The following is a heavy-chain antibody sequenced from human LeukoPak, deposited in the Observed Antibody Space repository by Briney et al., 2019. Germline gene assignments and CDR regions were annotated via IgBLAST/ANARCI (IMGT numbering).Heavy chain of an antibody. Sequence: PSETLSLTCTVSGGSISSYYWSWIRQPPGKGLEWIGYIYYSGSTNYNPSLKSRVTISVDMSKNQFSLKLSSVTAADTAVYYCARAVANSGYHYYYYMDVWGKGTTVTVSS. CDR2: IYYSGST. V-gene: IGHV4-59*01. J-gene: IGHJ6*03. CDR3: ARAVANSGYHYYYYMDV. D-gene: IGHD5-12*01. CDR1: GGSISSYY.